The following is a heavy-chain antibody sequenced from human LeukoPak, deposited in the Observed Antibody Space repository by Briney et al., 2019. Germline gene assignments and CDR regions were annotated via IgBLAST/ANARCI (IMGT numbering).Heavy chain of an antibody. CDR1: GFAFSSYG. V-gene: IGHV3-30*18. D-gene: IGHD4-17*01. CDR2: ISYDGSNK. Sequence: PGGSLRLSCAAAGFAFSSYGMHWVRQAPGKGLEWVAVISYDGSNKYYADSVKGRFTISRDNSKNTLYLQMNSLRAEDTAVYYCAKDPSSYGDYGGFDCWGQGTLVTVSS. CDR3: AKDPSSYGDYGGFDC. J-gene: IGHJ4*02.